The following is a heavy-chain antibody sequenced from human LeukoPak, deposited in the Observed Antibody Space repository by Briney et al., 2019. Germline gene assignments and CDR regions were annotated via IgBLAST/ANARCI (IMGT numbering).Heavy chain of an antibody. J-gene: IGHJ4*02. V-gene: IGHV1-69*04. CDR2: IIPILGIA. CDR3: ATGYSYGQYYFDY. D-gene: IGHD5-18*01. Sequence: GASVKVSCKASGGTFSSYAISWVRQAPGQGLEWMGRIIPILGIANYAQKFQGRVTITADKSTSTAYMELSSLRSEDTAMYYCATGYSYGQYYFDYWGQGTLVTVSS. CDR1: GGTFSSYA.